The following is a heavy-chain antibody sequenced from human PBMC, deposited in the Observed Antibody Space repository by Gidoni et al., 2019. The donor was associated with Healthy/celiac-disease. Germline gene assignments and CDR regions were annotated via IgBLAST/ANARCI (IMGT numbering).Heavy chain of an antibody. CDR1: GGAISSYY. J-gene: IGHJ4*02. D-gene: IGHD2-15*01. CDR3: ARGLGYCSGGSCYAGYYFDY. V-gene: IGHV4-59*01. Sequence: QVQLQESGPGLVKPSETLSLTCTGSGGAISSYYWRWIRQPPGKGLEWIGYIYYSGSTNYNPSLKSRVTISVDTSKNQFSLKLISVTAADTAVYYCARGLGYCSGGSCYAGYYFDYWGQGTLVTVSS. CDR2: IYYSGST.